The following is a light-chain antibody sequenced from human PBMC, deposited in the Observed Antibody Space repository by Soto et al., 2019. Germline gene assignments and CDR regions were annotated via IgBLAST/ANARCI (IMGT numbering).Light chain of an antibody. J-gene: IGKJ4*01. Sequence: DIQMTQSPSSVSASVGDRVTITCRASQGISSWLAWYHQKPGKAPKVLIYDASSLQSGVPSRFSGSGSETDFPLTISNLQPEDFATYYCQQVYSFPLTFGGGTKVEIK. CDR1: QGISSW. CDR3: QQVYSFPLT. V-gene: IGKV1D-12*01. CDR2: DAS.